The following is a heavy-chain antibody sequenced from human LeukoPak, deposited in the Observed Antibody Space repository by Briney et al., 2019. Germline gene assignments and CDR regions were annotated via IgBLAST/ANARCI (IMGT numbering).Heavy chain of an antibody. CDR1: GYTFTSYG. CDR3: ARDLTRYGMDV. V-gene: IGHV1-18*01. J-gene: IGHJ6*02. Sequence: GASVKVSCKASGYTFTSYGISWVRQAPGQGLEWMGWISAYNGNTNYAQKLQGRVTMTTDTSTSTAYMELSSLRSEDTAVYYCARDLTRYGMDVWGQGTTVTVSS. CDR2: ISAYNGNT.